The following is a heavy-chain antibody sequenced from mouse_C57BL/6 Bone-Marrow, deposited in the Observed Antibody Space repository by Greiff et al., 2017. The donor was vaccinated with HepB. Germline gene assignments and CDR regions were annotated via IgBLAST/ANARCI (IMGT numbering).Heavy chain of an antibody. CDR3: TTPYYAYDGYYAMDY. V-gene: IGHV14-4*01. CDR2: IDPENGDT. Sequence: VQLQQSGAELVRPGASVKLSCTASGFNIKDDYMHWVKQRPEQGLEWIGWIDPENGDTEYASKFQGKATITEDKASNPAYLQLSSLTSEDTAVYSYTTPYYAYDGYYAMDYWGQGTSVTVSS. J-gene: IGHJ4*01. CDR1: GFNIKDDY. D-gene: IGHD2-9*01.